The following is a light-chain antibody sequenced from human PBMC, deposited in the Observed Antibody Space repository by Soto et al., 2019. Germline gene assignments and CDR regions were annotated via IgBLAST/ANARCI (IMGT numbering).Light chain of an antibody. J-gene: IGLJ2*01. V-gene: IGLV4-69*01. CDR1: SGHSSYA. CDR3: QTWGTGIV. CDR2: LNSDGSH. Sequence: QLVLTQSPSASASLGASVKLTCTVSSGHSSYAIAWHQQQPEKGPRYLMKLNSDGSHSKGDGIPDRFSGSSSGAERYLTISSLQSEDEADYYCQTWGTGIVFGGGTKVTVL.